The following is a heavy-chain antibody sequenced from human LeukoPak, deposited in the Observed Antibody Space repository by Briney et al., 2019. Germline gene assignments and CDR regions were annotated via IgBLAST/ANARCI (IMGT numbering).Heavy chain of an antibody. CDR1: GFTGFTFSTYA. Sequence: GGSLRLSCAASGFTGFTFSTYAMTWVRQAPGKGLEWVSGISGSGGNTYYADYVKGRFTISRDNSKNTLYLQMNSLRAEDTAVYYCARGGSPVVDSSGYYSYWGQGTLVTVSS. CDR3: ARGGSPVVDSSGYYSY. CDR2: ISGSGGNT. V-gene: IGHV3-23*01. J-gene: IGHJ4*02. D-gene: IGHD3-22*01.